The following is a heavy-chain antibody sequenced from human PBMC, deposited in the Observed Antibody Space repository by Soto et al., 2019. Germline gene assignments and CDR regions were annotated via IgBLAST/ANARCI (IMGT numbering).Heavy chain of an antibody. V-gene: IGHV4-30-2*01. Sequence: SETLSLTCAVSGGSVSSDDYSWNWIRQPPGKGLEWIGYICHSGNTYYNPSLKSRVTISLDRSKNEFSLNLSSVTAADTALYYCARSPKGTTLATHFDYWGRGALVTVSS. J-gene: IGHJ4*02. D-gene: IGHD4-17*01. CDR3: ARSPKGTTLATHFDY. CDR1: GGSVSSDDYS. CDR2: ICHSGNT.